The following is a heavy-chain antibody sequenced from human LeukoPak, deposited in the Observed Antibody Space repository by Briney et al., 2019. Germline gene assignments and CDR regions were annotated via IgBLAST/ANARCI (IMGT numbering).Heavy chain of an antibody. CDR1: GFTFSSYA. Sequence: GGSLRLSCAASGFTFSSYAMHWVRQAPGKGLERVAVISYDGSNKYYADSVKGRFTISGDNAKNTLYLQMNSLRAEDTAVYYCARVGDYGSGFDFWGQGTLVTVSS. J-gene: IGHJ4*02. CDR3: ARVGDYGSGFDF. V-gene: IGHV3-30*04. CDR2: ISYDGSNK. D-gene: IGHD3-10*01.